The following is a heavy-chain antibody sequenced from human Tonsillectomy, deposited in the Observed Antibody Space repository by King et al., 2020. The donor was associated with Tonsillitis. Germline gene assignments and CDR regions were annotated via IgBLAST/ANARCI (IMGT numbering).Heavy chain of an antibody. CDR3: AKDLGYYDSRGYYYDAVYFDY. J-gene: IGHJ4*02. CDR1: GFTFSSYA. V-gene: IGHV3-30*04. Sequence: VQLVESGGGVVQPGRSLRLSCAPSGFTFSSYAMHWVRQAPGKGLEWVAVIIYDGSNKYYAESVKGRFTVSRDNSKNTLYLQMNSLRAEDTAVYYCAKDLGYYDSRGYYYDAVYFDYWGQGTLVTVSS. CDR2: IIYDGSNK. D-gene: IGHD3-22*01.